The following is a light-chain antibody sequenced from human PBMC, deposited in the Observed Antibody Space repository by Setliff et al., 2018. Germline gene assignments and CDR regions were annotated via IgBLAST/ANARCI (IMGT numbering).Light chain of an antibody. CDR2: GAS. J-gene: IGKJ3*01. CDR3: QHYNNWPFT. V-gene: IGKV3-15*01. Sequence: EIVMTQSPATLSVSPGERVTLSCRASQSISSKLAWYQQKPGQAPRLLIYGASTRATGIPARFSGRVSGTGSGAEFTLTISSLQSEESAVYYCQHYNNWPFTFGPGTKVDIK. CDR1: QSISSK.